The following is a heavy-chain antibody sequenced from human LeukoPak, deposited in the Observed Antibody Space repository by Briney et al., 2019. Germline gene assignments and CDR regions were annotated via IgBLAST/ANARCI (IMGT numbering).Heavy chain of an antibody. CDR1: GGTFSSYA. CDR3: ARGLGSSSSMDV. CDR2: INPNSGGT. J-gene: IGHJ6*02. V-gene: IGHV1-2*04. D-gene: IGHD6-6*01. Sequence: ASVKVSCKASGGTFSSYAISWVRQAPGQGLEWMGWINPNSGGTNYAQKFQGWVTMTRDTSISTAYMELSRLRSDDTAVYYCARGLGSSSSMDVWGQGTTVTVSS.